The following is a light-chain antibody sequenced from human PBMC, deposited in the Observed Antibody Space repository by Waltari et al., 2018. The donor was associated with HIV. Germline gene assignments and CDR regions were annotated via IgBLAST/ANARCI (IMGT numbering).Light chain of an antibody. CDR2: RSD. J-gene: IGLJ3*02. CDR3: GSWDDTLSHWV. Sequence: QSVLTQPPSASRPPGQRVLMSCSGSNSNIGNNFVSWFQQVPGRAPKLVIYRSDQRPSGVPERFSAAKSGSSASLAITGLQSDDEAVYYCGSWDDTLSHWVFGGGTRLTV. CDR1: NSNIGNNF. V-gene: IGLV1-47*01.